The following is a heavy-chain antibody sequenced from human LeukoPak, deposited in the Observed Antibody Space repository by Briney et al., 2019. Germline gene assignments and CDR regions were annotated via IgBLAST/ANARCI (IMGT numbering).Heavy chain of an antibody. CDR1: GFTFSSYA. J-gene: IGHJ4*02. CDR3: AKDGIATVTTPFYFDH. V-gene: IGHV3-30*04. CDR2: ISYDGSVK. D-gene: IGHD4-17*01. Sequence: GGSLRLSCVASGFTFSSYAMYWVRQAPGKGLEWVAIISYDGSVKYYADSVKGRFTISRDNSKNTLYLQMNSLRADDTAVYFCAKDGIATVTTPFYFDHWGQGTLVTVSS.